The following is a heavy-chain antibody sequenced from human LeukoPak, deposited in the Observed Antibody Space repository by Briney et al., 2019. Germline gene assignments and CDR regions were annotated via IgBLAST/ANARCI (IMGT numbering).Heavy chain of an antibody. CDR2: IWDDGSNK. CDR1: GFTFSSYG. V-gene: IGHV3-33*01. D-gene: IGHD3-10*01. J-gene: IGHJ4*02. CDR3: ARDAITMVRGVIGY. Sequence: PGRSLRLSCAASGFTFSSYGMHWVRQAPGKGLEWVAVIWDDGSNKYYADSVKGRFTISRDNSKSTLYLQMNSLRAEDTAVYYCARDAITMVRGVIGYWGQGTLVTVSS.